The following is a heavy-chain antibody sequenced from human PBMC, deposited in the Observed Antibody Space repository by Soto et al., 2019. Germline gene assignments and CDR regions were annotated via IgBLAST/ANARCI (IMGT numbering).Heavy chain of an antibody. V-gene: IGHV3-30-3*01. CDR1: GFTFSSYA. J-gene: IGHJ4*02. Sequence: GGSLRLSCAASGFTFSSYAMHWVRQAPGKGLEWVAVISYDGSNKYYADSVKGRFTISRDNSKNTLYLQMNSLRAEDTAVYYCASLYSSSWYTANYFDYWGQGTLVTVSS. CDR3: ASLYSSSWYTANYFDY. D-gene: IGHD6-13*01. CDR2: ISYDGSNK.